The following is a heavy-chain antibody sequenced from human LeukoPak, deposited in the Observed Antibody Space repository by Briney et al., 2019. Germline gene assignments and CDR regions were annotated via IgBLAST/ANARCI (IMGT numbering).Heavy chain of an antibody. CDR2: ISYDGSNK. Sequence: GGSLRLSCEASGFTFGSYALHGVRQAPGKGLEWGAVISYDGSNKYYADSVKGRFTISRDNSKNTLYLQMNSLRAEDTAVYYCARDLAPYSSSGYFDYWGQGTLVTVSS. J-gene: IGHJ4*02. CDR1: GFTFGSYA. D-gene: IGHD6-6*01. V-gene: IGHV3-30-3*01. CDR3: ARDLAPYSSSGYFDY.